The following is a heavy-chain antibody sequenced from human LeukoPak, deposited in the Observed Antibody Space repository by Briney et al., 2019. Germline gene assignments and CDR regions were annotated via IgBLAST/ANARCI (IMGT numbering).Heavy chain of an antibody. CDR3: AKSDSSGWYGYNFDY. V-gene: IGHV3-23*01. D-gene: IGHD6-19*01. CDR2: LSGSGGRA. J-gene: IGHJ4*02. Sequence: PGASLRLSCAASGFTFGSYAMSWVRQAPGKGLEWVSSLSGSGGRAHYADSVKGRFTISRDNSKNTLYLQMNSLRAEDTAVYYCAKSDSSGWYGYNFDYWGQGTLVTASS. CDR1: GFTFGSYA.